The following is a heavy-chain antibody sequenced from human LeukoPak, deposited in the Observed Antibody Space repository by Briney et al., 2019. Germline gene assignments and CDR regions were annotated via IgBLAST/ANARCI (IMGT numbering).Heavy chain of an antibody. V-gene: IGHV4-59*01. CDR2: IYYSGST. J-gene: IGHJ3*02. Sequence: PSETLSLTCTVSGGSISRYYWSWVRQPPGKGLEYIGNIYYSGSTNYNPSLKSRVTISLDTSRSQFSLKLTSVTAADTAVYYCARGLYNWNGRRHAIDIWGQGTMVTVSS. CDR3: ARGLYNWNGRRHAIDI. D-gene: IGHD1-20*01. CDR1: GGSISRYY.